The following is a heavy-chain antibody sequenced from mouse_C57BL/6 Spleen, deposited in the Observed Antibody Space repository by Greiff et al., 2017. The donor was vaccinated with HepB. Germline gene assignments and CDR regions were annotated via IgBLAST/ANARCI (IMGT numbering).Heavy chain of an antibody. CDR2: IDPGRGNT. V-gene: IGHV1-62-3*01. CDR3: ARREKFGDYDGLDY. J-gene: IGHJ2*01. CDR1: GYTFTSYW. D-gene: IGHD2-4*01. Sequence: QVQLKQPGAELVKPGASVKLSCKASGYTFTSYWMHWVKQRPGRGLEWIGRIDPGRGNTKYNEKFKGKATLTADTSSSTAYMQLSSLTSEDSAVYFCARREKFGDYDGLDYGGQGTTLTVSS.